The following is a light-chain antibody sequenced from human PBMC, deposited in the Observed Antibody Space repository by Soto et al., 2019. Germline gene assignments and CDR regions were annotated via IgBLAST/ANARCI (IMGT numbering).Light chain of an antibody. V-gene: IGLV2-14*01. CDR2: KVT. J-gene: IGLJ3*02. CDR1: SSDVGAYKY. Sequence: QSALTQPASVSGSPGQSISISCTGTSSDVGAYKYVSWYQQHPGKAPKLIIFKVTNRPSGVSNRFSGSQSGNTASLTISGLQGEYEANYYCYSYTSINTRVFGGGTKLNFL. CDR3: YSYTSINTRV.